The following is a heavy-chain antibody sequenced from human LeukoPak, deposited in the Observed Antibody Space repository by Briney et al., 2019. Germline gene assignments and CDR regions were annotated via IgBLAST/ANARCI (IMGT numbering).Heavy chain of an antibody. D-gene: IGHD3-22*01. J-gene: IGHJ4*02. CDR3: ARDIHDSSGYYYDY. V-gene: IGHV3-23*01. CDR2: VSASGDKT. Sequence: PPGGSLRLSCVASGFSFSVYTMSWVRQAPGKGLEWISAVSASGDKTYYADSVKGRFTVSRDNSKDTLYLHMNSLGAEDTALYYCARDIHDSSGYYYDYWGQGTLVTVSS. CDR1: GFSFSVYT.